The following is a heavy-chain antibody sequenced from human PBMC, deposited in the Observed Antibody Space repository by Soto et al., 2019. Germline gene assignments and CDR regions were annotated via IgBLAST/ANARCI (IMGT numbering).Heavy chain of an antibody. Sequence: GGSLRLSCAASGFTFSSYSMNWVRQAPGKGLEWVSYISSSSSTIYYADSVKGRFTISRDNAKNSLYLQMNSLRAEDTAVYYCARSFRFLEWFRDAFDIWGQGTMVTVSS. V-gene: IGHV3-48*01. CDR3: ARSFRFLEWFRDAFDI. D-gene: IGHD3-3*01. J-gene: IGHJ3*02. CDR2: ISSSSSTI. CDR1: GFTFSSYS.